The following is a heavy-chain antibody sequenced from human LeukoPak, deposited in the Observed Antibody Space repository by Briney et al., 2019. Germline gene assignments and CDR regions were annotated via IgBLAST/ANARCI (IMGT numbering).Heavy chain of an antibody. CDR3: ARYSGNYRFFDY. D-gene: IGHD1-26*01. Sequence: SETLSLTCIVSSGSISTYDYYWTWIRQHPGKGLEWIGYIYHSGTTYYNPSLKSRVTISVDTSENQFSLKLTSVTAADSAMYYCARYSGNYRFFDYWGQGTLVTVSS. V-gene: IGHV4-31*03. CDR1: SGSISTYDYY. CDR2: IYHSGTT. J-gene: IGHJ4*02.